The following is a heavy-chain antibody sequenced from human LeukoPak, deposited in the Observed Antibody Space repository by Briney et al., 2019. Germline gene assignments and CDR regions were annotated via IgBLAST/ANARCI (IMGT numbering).Heavy chain of an antibody. D-gene: IGHD3-10*02. CDR1: GSSVTSYY. CDR2: INPNSAGT. Sequence: SVKLSFKASGSSVTSYYMHYVRHAPGQPLEWLVRINPNSAGTNYAQKFQGRVNRTRVASVSSAYMDMMRQRSDDTTVHYCARARCGETDYWGYGTLVTVSS. V-gene: IGHV1-2*01. J-gene: IGHJ4*01. CDR3: ARARCGETDY.